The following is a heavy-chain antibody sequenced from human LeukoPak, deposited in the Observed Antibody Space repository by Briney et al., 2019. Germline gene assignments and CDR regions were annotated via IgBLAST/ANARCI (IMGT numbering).Heavy chain of an antibody. D-gene: IGHD4-17*01. CDR1: GLTFSSYA. CDR3: AKDQFKTAVTTYNWFDP. Sequence: GGSLRLSCAASGLTFSSYAMSWVRQAPGKGLEWVSAISGSGGSTYYADSVKGRFTISRDNSKNTLYLQMNSLRAEDTAVYYCAKDQFKTAVTTYNWFDPWGQGTLVTVSS. J-gene: IGHJ5*02. V-gene: IGHV3-23*01. CDR2: ISGSGGST.